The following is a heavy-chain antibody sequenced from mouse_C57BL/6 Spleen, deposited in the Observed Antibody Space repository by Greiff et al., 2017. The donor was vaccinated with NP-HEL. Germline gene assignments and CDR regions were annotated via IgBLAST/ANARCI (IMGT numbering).Heavy chain of an antibody. Sequence: DVQLVESGGDLVKPGGSLKLSCAASGFTFSSYGMSWVRQTPDKRLEWVATISSGGSYTYYPDSVKGRFTISRDNAKNTLYLQMSSLKSEDTAMYYCARQGTTVVPYYYAMDYWGQGTSVTVSS. D-gene: IGHD1-1*01. CDR2: ISSGGSYT. CDR3: ARQGTTVVPYYYAMDY. J-gene: IGHJ4*01. CDR1: GFTFSSYG. V-gene: IGHV5-6*01.